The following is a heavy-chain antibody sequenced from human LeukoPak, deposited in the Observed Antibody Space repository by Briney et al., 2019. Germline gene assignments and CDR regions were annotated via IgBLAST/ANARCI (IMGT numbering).Heavy chain of an antibody. V-gene: IGHV3-53*01. D-gene: IGHD6-13*01. CDR1: GFTVSSNY. CDR2: IYSGGYT. J-gene: IGHJ4*02. CDR3: ARTAAGTFFDY. Sequence: GGSLRLSCAVSGFTVSSNYMSWVRQAPGKGLEWVSIIYSGGYTFYADSVKGRFTISRDNSKNTLYLQTNSLRAEDTAVYYCARTAAGTFFDYWGQGTLVTVSS.